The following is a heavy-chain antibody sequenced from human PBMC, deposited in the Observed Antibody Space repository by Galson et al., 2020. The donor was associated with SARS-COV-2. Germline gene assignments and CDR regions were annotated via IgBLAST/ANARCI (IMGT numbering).Heavy chain of an antibody. V-gene: IGHV3-23*01. CDR1: GFTFSNYA. D-gene: IGHD3-22*01. CDR2: IGGSGGST. Sequence: GESLKISCAASGFTFSNYAMSWVRQAPGKGLEWVSAIGGSGGSTYYADSVKGRFTISRDNSKNTLYLQMNSLRAEDTAVYYCAKRDDSSGYPYYFDYWGQGTLVTVSP. CDR3: AKRDDSSGYPYYFDY. J-gene: IGHJ4*02.